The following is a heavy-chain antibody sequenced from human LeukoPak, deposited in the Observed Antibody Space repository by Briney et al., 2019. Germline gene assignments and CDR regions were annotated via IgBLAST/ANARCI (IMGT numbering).Heavy chain of an antibody. J-gene: IGHJ4*02. CDR2: INPAFGSA. CDR3: ARSKDIIIVAAANFDY. CDR1: GGTFSNYA. V-gene: IGHV1-69*05. Sequence: ASVKVSCKASGGTFSNYAISWVRQAPGQGLDWMGGINPAFGSATYAQKFQGRVTITTDESTTTAYMELSSLRSDDTAVYYCARSKDIIIVAAANFDYWGQGTLVTVSS. D-gene: IGHD2-2*01.